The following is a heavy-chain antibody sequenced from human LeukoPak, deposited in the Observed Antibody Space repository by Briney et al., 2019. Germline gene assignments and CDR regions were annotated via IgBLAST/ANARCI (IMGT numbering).Heavy chain of an antibody. CDR3: ARAPSEIGGYYPEYFRH. V-gene: IGHV3-74*01. CDR2: IKSDGST. CDR1: GFTFSTYW. D-gene: IGHD3-22*01. Sequence: PGGSLRLSCAASGFTFSTYWMPWVRQAPGKGLVWVSRIKSDGSTNYADSVKGRFTISRDNAKNTVSLQMNSLRPEDTGVYYCARAPSEIGGYYPEYFRHWGQGTLVTVSS. J-gene: IGHJ1*01.